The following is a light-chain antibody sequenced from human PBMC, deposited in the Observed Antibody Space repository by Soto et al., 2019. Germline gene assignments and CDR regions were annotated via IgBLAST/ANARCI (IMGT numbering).Light chain of an antibody. Sequence: QSALTQPASVSGSPGQSITISCTGTSSDVGGYNYVSWYQQHPGKAPKLMIYEVSNRLSRVSNRFSGSKSGNTASLTISGLQAEDEADYYCSSYTSSSTRVFGGGTKVTVL. V-gene: IGLV2-14*01. J-gene: IGLJ3*02. CDR2: EVS. CDR3: SSYTSSSTRV. CDR1: SSDVGGYNY.